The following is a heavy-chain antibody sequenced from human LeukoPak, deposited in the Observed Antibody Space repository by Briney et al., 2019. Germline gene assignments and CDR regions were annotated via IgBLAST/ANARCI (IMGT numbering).Heavy chain of an antibody. V-gene: IGHV4-39*07. J-gene: IGHJ4*02. D-gene: IGHD5-18*01. Sequence: SETLSLTCTVSGGSISSSGYYWGWIRQPPGKGLEWIGSIYYSGSTYYNPSLKSRVTISVDTSKNQFSLKLSSVTAADTAVYYCARLGVRGVDIQLYTFDYWGQGTLVTVSS. CDR3: ARLGVRGVDIQLYTFDY. CDR2: IYYSGST. CDR1: GGSISSSGYY.